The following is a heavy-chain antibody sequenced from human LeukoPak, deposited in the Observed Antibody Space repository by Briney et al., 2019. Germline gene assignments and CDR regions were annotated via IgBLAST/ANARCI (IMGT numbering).Heavy chain of an antibody. CDR1: GFSFSSYE. CDR3: ARDRDAVTTGIFDY. V-gene: IGHV3-48*03. J-gene: IGHJ4*02. D-gene: IGHD4-17*01. Sequence: PGGSLRLSCAASGFSFSSYEMSWVRQAPGKGLEWVSYISSSGSTIYYADSVKGRFTIPRDNAKNSLYLQMNSLRAEDTAVYYCARDRDAVTTGIFDYWGQGTLVTVSS. CDR2: ISSSGSTI.